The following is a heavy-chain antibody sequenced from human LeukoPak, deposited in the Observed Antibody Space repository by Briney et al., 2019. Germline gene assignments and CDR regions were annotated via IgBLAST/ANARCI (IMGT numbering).Heavy chain of an antibody. CDR1: GYTFTSYG. Sequence: ASVKVSCKASGYTFTSYGISWVRQAPGQGLEWMGWISAYNGNTNYAQKLQGRVTMTTDTFTTTAYMELRSLRSDDTAVYYCVRDLFSGSGSHSGYWGQGTLVTVSS. J-gene: IGHJ4*02. CDR3: VRDLFSGSGSHSGY. V-gene: IGHV1-18*04. D-gene: IGHD3-10*01. CDR2: ISAYNGNT.